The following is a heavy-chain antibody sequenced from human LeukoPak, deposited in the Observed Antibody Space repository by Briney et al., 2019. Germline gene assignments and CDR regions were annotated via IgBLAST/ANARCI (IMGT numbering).Heavy chain of an antibody. CDR3: AKDPGPIVVVPAATYLSMGYFDY. D-gene: IGHD2-2*01. J-gene: IGHJ4*02. CDR2: ISYDGRNI. CDR1: GFTFNNYG. V-gene: IGHV3-30*18. Sequence: GGSLRLSCAASGFTFNNYGMHWVRQAPGKGLEWVAVISYDGRNIHYPDSVKGRFTISRDISTDALWLQMDSLRTEDTAVYYCAKDPGPIVVVPAATYLSMGYFDYWGQGTLVTVSS.